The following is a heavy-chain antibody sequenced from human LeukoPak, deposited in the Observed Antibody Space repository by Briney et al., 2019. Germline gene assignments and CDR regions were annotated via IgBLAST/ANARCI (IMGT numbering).Heavy chain of an antibody. CDR3: ARDSFATISGGWNWFDP. D-gene: IGHD3-3*01. CDR2: INNDGSST. CDR1: GFTFSSFW. V-gene: IGHV3-74*01. Sequence: PGGSLRLSCAASGFTFSSFWMHWVRQAPGKGLVWVSRINNDGSSTAYAGSVKGRFTISRDNAKNTLYLQMNSLRAEDTAVYYCARDSFATISGGWNWFDPWGQGTLVTVSS. J-gene: IGHJ5*02.